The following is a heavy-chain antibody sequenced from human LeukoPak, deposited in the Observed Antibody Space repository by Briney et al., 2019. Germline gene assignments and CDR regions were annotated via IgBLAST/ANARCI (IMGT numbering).Heavy chain of an antibody. CDR2: IYYSGST. J-gene: IGHJ6*03. D-gene: IGHD3-10*01. CDR3: ARLGYYGSGNYPPYYYYYYMDV. Sequence: PSETLSLTCTVSGGSISSSNYYWGWIRQPPGKGLEWIGSIYYSGSTYYNPSLKSRVTISVDTSKNQFSLKLSSVTAADTAVYYCARLGYYGSGNYPPYYYYYYMDVWGKGTTVTISS. V-gene: IGHV4-39*01. CDR1: GGSISSSNYY.